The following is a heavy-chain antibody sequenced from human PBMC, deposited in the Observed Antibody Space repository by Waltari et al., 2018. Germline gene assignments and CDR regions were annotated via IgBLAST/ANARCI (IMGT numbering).Heavy chain of an antibody. J-gene: IGHJ4*02. CDR3: AKTQYDFWSAYFDY. CDR1: GYTVTKYS. Sequence: QVYLVPSGAEVKKPGASVKVSCKASGYTVTKYSLHWVRQAPGKGLEWMGWIHGGNGNTKYSKKFQDRLTISKDTSATTVYMELSSLTSEDTAVYYCAKTQYDFWSAYFDYWGQGTLVTVSS. V-gene: IGHV1-3*01. CDR2: IHGGNGNT. D-gene: IGHD3-3*01.